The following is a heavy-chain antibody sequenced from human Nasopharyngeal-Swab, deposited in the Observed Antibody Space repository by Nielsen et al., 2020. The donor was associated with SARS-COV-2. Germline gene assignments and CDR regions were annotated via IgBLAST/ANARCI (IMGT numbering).Heavy chain of an antibody. CDR3: ARDPEAVAPFYGMDV. Sequence: ASVKVSCKASGYTFTSYYMHWVRPAPGQGLEWMGLIHPSGGSTSYAQKFQGRVTMTRDTSTSTVYMELSRLRSEDTAVYYCARDPEAVAPFYGMDVWGQGTTVTVSS. V-gene: IGHV1-46*01. CDR2: IHPSGGST. CDR1: GYTFTSYY. J-gene: IGHJ6*02. D-gene: IGHD6-19*01.